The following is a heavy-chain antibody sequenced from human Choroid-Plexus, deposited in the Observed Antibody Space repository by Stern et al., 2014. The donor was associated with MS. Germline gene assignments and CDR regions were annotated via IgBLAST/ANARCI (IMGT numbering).Heavy chain of an antibody. CDR1: GYIFTGYY. D-gene: IGHD3-3*01. CDR2: INPNTGGT. CDR3: ARDQRGITIFGVVTDYYYLGMDV. J-gene: IGHJ6*02. V-gene: IGHV1-2*02. Sequence: VQLVESGAEVKKPGASVKVSCKTSGYIFTGYYIHWVRQAPGQGLEWMAWINPNTGGTKYAQKFQGRGTMSRDTYISTAYVELSSLTSDDTAVYYCARDQRGITIFGVVTDYYYLGMDVWGQGTTVTVSS.